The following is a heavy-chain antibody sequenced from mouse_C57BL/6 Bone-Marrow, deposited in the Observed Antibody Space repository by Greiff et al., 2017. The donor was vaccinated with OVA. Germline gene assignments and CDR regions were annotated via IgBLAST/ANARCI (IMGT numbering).Heavy chain of an antibody. V-gene: IGHV1-63*01. CDR3: ARRGYYDYSYWYFDV. Sequence: LEESGAELVRPGTSVKMSCKASGYTFTNYWIGWAKQRPGHGLEWIGDIYPGGGYTNYNEKFKGKATLTADKSSSTAYMQFSSLTSEDSAIYYCARRGYYDYSYWYFDVWGTGTTVTVSS. CDR1: GYTFTNYW. CDR2: IYPGGGYT. J-gene: IGHJ1*03. D-gene: IGHD2-4*01.